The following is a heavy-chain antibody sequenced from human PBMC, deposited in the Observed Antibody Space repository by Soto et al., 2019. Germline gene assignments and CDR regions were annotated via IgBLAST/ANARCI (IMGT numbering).Heavy chain of an antibody. CDR1: GGSISSSSYY. CDR3: ARHEGAVAGAELLLNWFDP. V-gene: IGHV4-39*01. J-gene: IGHJ5*02. Sequence: PSETLSLTCTVSGGSISSSSYYWGWIRQPPGKGLEWIGSIYYSGSTYYNPSLKSRVTISVDTSKNQFSLKLSPVTAADTAVYYCARHEGAVAGAELLLNWFDPWGQGTLVTVSS. D-gene: IGHD6-19*01. CDR2: IYYSGST.